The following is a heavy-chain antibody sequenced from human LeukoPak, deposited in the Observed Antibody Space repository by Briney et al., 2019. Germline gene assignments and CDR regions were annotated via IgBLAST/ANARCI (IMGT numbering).Heavy chain of an antibody. Sequence: ASVKVSCKVSGYTLTELSMHWVRQAPGKGLEWMGGFDPEDGETIYAQKFQGRVTMTEDTSTDTAYMELSSLRSEDTAVYYCATDSPVTHNFDFWGRGTLVTVSS. CDR2: FDPEDGET. D-gene: IGHD4-17*01. V-gene: IGHV1-24*01. J-gene: IGHJ2*01. CDR3: ATDSPVTHNFDF. CDR1: GYTLTELS.